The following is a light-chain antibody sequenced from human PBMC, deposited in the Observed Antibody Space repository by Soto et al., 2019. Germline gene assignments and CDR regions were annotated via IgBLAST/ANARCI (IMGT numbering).Light chain of an antibody. CDR2: KAS. CDR1: QSISTW. J-gene: IGKJ4*01. V-gene: IGKV1-5*03. CDR3: QHYSTYPLT. Sequence: DIQVTQSASTLSASVGDRVTITCRASQSISTWLAWYQQKSGKAPKLLIYKASTLQSGVPSSFSGSGSGTEFTLTISSLQPDDFATYYCQHYSTYPLTFGGGTKVDIK.